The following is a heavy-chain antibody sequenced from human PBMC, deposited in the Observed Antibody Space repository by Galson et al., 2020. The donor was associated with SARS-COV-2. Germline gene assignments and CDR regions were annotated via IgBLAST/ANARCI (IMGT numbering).Heavy chain of an antibody. J-gene: IGHJ4*02. CDR1: GGSFSGYF. Sequence: SETLSLTCAVYGGSFSGYFWSWIRQPPGKGLEWIGEVNHSGSTNYNPPLKSRVTISVDTSKNQFSLKLSSVTAADTAVYYCARGLDGTGRFNGWDYWGQGTLVTVSS. V-gene: IGHV4-34*01. CDR3: ARGLDGTGRFNGWDY. CDR2: VNHSGST. D-gene: IGHD2-8*02.